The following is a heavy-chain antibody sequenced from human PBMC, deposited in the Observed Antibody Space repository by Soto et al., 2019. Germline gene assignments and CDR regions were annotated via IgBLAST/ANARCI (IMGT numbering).Heavy chain of an antibody. CDR2: IYYSGST. D-gene: IGHD3-16*02. CDR1: GGSISSYY. Sequence: PSETLSLTCTVSGGSISSYYWSWIRQPPGKGLEWIGYIYYSGSTNYNPSLKSRVTISVDTSKNQFSLKLSSVTAADTAVYYCARRLHMITFGGVIAPFDYWGQGTLVTVSS. CDR3: ARRLHMITFGGVIAPFDY. V-gene: IGHV4-59*08. J-gene: IGHJ4*02.